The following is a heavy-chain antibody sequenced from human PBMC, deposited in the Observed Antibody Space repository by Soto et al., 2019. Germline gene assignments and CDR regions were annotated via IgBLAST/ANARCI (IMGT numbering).Heavy chain of an antibody. CDR1: RDTFTSYY. J-gene: IGHJ5*02. CDR2: INPHGGST. Sequence: ASVKVSCKAPRDTFTSYYINWVRQAPGQGLEWMGVINPHGGSTAYAQKFKGRVTLTRDTSASTAYMEVSSLTPEATAVYYCAQYSGGNFGIIEEGTNWFDPWGQGTLVTVSS. D-gene: IGHD3-16*01. V-gene: IGHV1-46*01. CDR3: AQYSGGNFGIIEEGTNWFDP.